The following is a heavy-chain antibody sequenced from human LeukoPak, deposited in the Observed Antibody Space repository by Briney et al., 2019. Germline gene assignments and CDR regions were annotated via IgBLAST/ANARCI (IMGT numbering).Heavy chain of an antibody. V-gene: IGHV1-69*13. D-gene: IGHD2-2*01. CDR2: IIPIFGTA. CDR3: AIDEIVVVPATIFDP. CDR1: GGTFSSYA. J-gene: IGHJ5*02. Sequence: ASVKVSCKASGGTFSSYAISWVRQAPGQGLEWMGGIIPIFGTANYAQKFQGRVTITADESTSTAYMELSSLRSEDTAVYYCAIDEIVVVPATIFDPWGQGTLVTVSS.